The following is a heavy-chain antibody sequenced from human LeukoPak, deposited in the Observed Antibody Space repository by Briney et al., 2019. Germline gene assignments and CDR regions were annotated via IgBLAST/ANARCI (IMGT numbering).Heavy chain of an antibody. CDR3: ARGGWNKFDY. CDR1: GGSISSYY. CDR2: IFYSGTT. D-gene: IGHD3-22*01. J-gene: IGHJ4*02. Sequence: QTSETLSLTCTVSGGSISSYYWSWIRQPPGKGLEWIGFIFYSGTTNYNPSLKSRVTISVDTSKNQFSLKLSSVTAADTAVYYCARGGWNKFDYWGQGTLVTVSS. V-gene: IGHV4-59*01.